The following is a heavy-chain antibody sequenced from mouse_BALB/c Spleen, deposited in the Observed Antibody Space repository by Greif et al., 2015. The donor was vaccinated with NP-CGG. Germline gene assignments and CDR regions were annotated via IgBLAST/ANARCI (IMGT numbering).Heavy chain of an antibody. CDR2: ISYDGSN. CDR1: GYSITSGYY. V-gene: IGHV3-6*02. J-gene: IGHJ2*01. CDR3: AREELGRRFDY. Sequence: EVKLLESGPGLVKPSQSLSLTCSVTGYSITSGYYWNWVRQFPGNKLEWMGYISYDGSNNYNPSLKNRISITRDTSKNQFFLKLNSVTTEDTATYYCAREELGRRFDYWGQGTTLTVSS. D-gene: IGHD4-1*01.